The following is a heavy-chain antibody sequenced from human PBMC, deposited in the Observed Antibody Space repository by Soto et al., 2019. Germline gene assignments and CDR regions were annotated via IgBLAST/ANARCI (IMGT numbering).Heavy chain of an antibody. V-gene: IGHV1-2*02. Sequence: VASVKVSCKASGYTFTGYYMHWVRQAPGQGLEWMGWINPNSGGTNYAQKFQGRVTMTRDTSISTAYMELSRLRSDDTAVYYCARGRSIAARGNWFDPWGQGTLVTVSS. D-gene: IGHD6-6*01. CDR1: GYTFTGYY. CDR2: INPNSGGT. CDR3: ARGRSIAARGNWFDP. J-gene: IGHJ5*02.